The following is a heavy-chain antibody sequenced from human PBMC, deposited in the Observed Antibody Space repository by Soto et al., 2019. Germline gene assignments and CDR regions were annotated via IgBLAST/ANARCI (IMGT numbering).Heavy chain of an antibody. D-gene: IGHD6-13*01. CDR1: GFSLSDTRTG. V-gene: IGHV2-26*01. CDR3: SRNTNRHRSSWYCFDP. CDR2: IYWNDEK. J-gene: IGHJ5*02. Sequence: QVTLKESGPVAVKPTETLTLTCTVSGFSLSDTRTGVIWIRQPPGKALEWLAHIYWNDEKFYNTPLKDRLTITNDSSRSLVVLTFTKVDPVDTATYYCSRNTNRHRSSWYCFDPWGQGALVTVSS.